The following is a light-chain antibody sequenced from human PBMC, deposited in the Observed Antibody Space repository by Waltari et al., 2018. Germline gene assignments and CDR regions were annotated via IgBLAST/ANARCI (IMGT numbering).Light chain of an antibody. J-gene: IGKJ2*01. CDR3: QQYSYSSSPPMYT. CDR2: WAS. V-gene: IGKV4-1*01. Sequence: DFVMAQSPDSLAVSLGERATINCKSSQSILNRSNNKNYLGWYQQKPGQPPRLLIYWASTRESGVPDRFSGSGSGTDFTLTINSVQADDVAVYYCQQYSYSSSPPMYTFGQGTKLEIK. CDR1: QSILNRSNNKNY.